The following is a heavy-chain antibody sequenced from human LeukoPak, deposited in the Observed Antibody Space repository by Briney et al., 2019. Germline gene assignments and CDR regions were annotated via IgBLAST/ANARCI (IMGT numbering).Heavy chain of an antibody. V-gene: IGHV4-38-2*02. CDR1: GYSISSGYY. Sequence: SETLSLTCTVSGYSISSGYYWGWIRQPPGKGLEWIGSIYHSGSTYYNPSLKSRVTISVDTSKNQFSLKLSSVTAADTAVYYCARGPLRGIAAERFGWPWGQGTTVTVSS. CDR3: ARGPLRGIAAERFGWP. D-gene: IGHD6-13*01. CDR2: IYHSGST. J-gene: IGHJ6*02.